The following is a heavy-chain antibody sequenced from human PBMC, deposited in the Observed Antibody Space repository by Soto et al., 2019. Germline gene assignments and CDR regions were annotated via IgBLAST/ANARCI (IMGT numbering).Heavy chain of an antibody. CDR2: IYYSGST. J-gene: IGHJ5*02. Sequence: SETLSLTCTVSGGSISSYYWSWSLQPPWKGLEWIGYIYYSGSTNYNPSLKSRVTISVDTSKNQFSLKLSSVTAADTAVYYCARAVMITFGGVIVRFDPWGQGTLVTVSS. CDR3: ARAVMITFGGVIVRFDP. D-gene: IGHD3-16*02. V-gene: IGHV4-59*01. CDR1: GGSISSYY.